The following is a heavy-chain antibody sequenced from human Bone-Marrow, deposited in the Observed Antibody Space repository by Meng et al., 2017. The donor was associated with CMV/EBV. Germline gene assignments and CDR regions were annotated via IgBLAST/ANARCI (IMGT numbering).Heavy chain of an antibody. J-gene: IGHJ3*02. D-gene: IGHD4/OR15-4a*01. CDR2: IYFSGST. Sequence: SETLSLTCTVSGGSISSSSYYWGWIRQPPGKGLEWIGNIYFSGSTYYNPSLKSRVTISVDTSKNQFSLKLSSVTAADTAVYYCAREKVGALAFAIWGQGTSVTGSS. CDR3: AREKVGALAFAI. V-gene: IGHV4-39*07. CDR1: GGSISSSSYY.